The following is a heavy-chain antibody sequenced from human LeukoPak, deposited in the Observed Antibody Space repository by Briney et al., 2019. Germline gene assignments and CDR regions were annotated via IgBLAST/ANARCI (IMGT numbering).Heavy chain of an antibody. CDR1: GFDFSTYA. CDR3: AKDGQSFNSMWDYLDS. CDR2: IGGGDT. J-gene: IGHJ4*02. Sequence: GGSLRLSCAASGFDFSTYAMSWVRQAPGKGLELVSGIGGGDTHYADSVKGRFTISRDNSKSTVELHMSSLRVEDTAVYYCAKDGQSFNSMWDYLDSWGRGTLVTVSS. V-gene: IGHV3-23*01. D-gene: IGHD1-26*01.